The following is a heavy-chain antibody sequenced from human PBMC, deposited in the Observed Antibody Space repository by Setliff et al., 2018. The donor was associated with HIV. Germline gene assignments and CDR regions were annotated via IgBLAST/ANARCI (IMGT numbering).Heavy chain of an antibody. CDR3: ARPQYHQSSDAFDI. J-gene: IGHJ3*02. CDR1: GYRFTSYY. Sequence: PGESLKISCKASGYRFTSYYIGWVRQTPGKGLEWMGVIHPADSNSRFSPSFRGQVSLSVDLSISTAFLQWSSLKASDTALYYCARPQYHQSSDAFDIWGQGTMVTVSS. CDR2: IHPADSNS. V-gene: IGHV5-51*01.